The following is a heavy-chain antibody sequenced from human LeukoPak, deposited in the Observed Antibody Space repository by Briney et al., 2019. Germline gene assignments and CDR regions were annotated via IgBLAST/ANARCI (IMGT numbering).Heavy chain of an antibody. CDR1: GGTFSSYA. J-gene: IGHJ4*02. CDR3: ASSFFSDLDTAMVFDY. CDR2: IIPILGIA. D-gene: IGHD5-18*01. Sequence: SVKVSCKASGGTFSSYAISWVRQAPGHGLEWMGRIIPILGIANYAQKFQGRVTITADKSTSTAYMELSSLRSEDTAVYYCASSFFSDLDTAMVFDYWGQGTLVTVSS. V-gene: IGHV1-69*04.